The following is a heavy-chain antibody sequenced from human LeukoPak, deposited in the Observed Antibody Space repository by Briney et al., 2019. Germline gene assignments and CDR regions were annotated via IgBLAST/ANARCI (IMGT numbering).Heavy chain of an antibody. J-gene: IGHJ5*02. V-gene: IGHV5-51*01. Sequence: SLKISGKGSGYSFTTFWIAWVRQMPGKGLESMGIIYPGDSDTRYSPSFQGQVTISADTSINTAYLQWSSLKASDTAMYYCATLVDTAAAWGQGTLVTVSS. D-gene: IGHD5-18*01. CDR1: GYSFTTFW. CDR3: ATLVDTAAA. CDR2: IYPGDSDT.